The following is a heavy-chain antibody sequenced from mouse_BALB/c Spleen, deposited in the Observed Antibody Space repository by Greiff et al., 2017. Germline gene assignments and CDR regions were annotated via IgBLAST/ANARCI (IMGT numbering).Heavy chain of an antibody. CDR3: ARSDRIGAVVARAD. D-gene: IGHD1-1*01. V-gene: IGHV14-3*02. Sequence: EVQLQQSGAELVKPGASVKLSCTASGFNIKDTYMHWVQQRPEQGLEWIGRIDPANGNTKYDPKFQGKATITADTSSNTAYLQLSSLTSEDTAVYYCARSDRIGAVVARADWGEGTLVTVSA. CDR2: IDPANGNT. CDR1: GFNIKDTY. J-gene: IGHJ3*01.